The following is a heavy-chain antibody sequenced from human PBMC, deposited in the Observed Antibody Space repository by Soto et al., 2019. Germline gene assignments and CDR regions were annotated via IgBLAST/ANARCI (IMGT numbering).Heavy chain of an antibody. V-gene: IGHV1-69*13. Sequence: SVKVSCKASGGTFSSYSISWVRQAPAQGLEWMGGIIPIFGTANYAQKSQGRVTITADESTSTAYMELSSLRSEDTAVYYCARGIRVATIHGPVDYWGQRTLVTVSS. J-gene: IGHJ4*02. CDR1: GGTFSSYS. CDR3: ARGIRVATIHGPVDY. CDR2: IIPIFGTA. D-gene: IGHD5-12*01.